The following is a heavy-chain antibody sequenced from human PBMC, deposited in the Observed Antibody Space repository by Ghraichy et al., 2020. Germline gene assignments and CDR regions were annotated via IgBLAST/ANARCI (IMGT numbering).Heavy chain of an antibody. CDR3: ANPAKSSSWYYYYYYMDV. Sequence: GESLNISCAASGFTFSSYAMSWVRQAPGKGLEWVSAISGSGGSTYYADSVKGRFTISRDNSKNTLYLQMNSLRAEDTAVYYCANPAKSSSWYYYYYYMDVWGKGTTVTVSS. CDR1: GFTFSSYA. V-gene: IGHV3-23*01. J-gene: IGHJ6*03. CDR2: ISGSGGST. D-gene: IGHD6-13*01.